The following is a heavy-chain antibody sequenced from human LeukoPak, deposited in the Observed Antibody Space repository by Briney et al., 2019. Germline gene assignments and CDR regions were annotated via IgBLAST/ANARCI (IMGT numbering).Heavy chain of an antibody. Sequence: SETLSLTCAVYGGSFSGYYWSWVRQPPGKGLEWVGEINHSGSTNYNPSLKSRATISVDTSKNQFSLKLSSVTAADTAVYYCARGKRRTGYYTLVYFDYWGQGTLVTVSS. J-gene: IGHJ4*02. CDR3: ARGKRRTGYYTLVYFDY. CDR1: GGSFSGYY. D-gene: IGHD3/OR15-3a*01. CDR2: INHSGST. V-gene: IGHV4-34*01.